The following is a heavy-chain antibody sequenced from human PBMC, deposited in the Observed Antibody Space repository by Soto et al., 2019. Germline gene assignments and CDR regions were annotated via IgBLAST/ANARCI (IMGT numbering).Heavy chain of an antibody. J-gene: IGHJ6*03. CDR1: GFTFTSSA. CDR3: AAAASPYYYYYMDV. D-gene: IGHD6-6*01. CDR2: IVVGSGNT. V-gene: IGHV1-58*02. Sequence: SVKVSCKASGFTFTSSAMQWVRQARGQRLEWIGWIVVGSGNTNYAQKFQERVTITRDMSTSTAYMELSGLRSEDTAVYYCAAAASPYYYYYMDVWGKGTTVTVSS.